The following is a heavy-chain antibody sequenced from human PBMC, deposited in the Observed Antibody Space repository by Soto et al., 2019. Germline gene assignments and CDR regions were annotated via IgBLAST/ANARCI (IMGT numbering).Heavy chain of an antibody. CDR2: IIPIFGTA. Sequence: SVKVSCKASGGTLSIYAISWVRQAPGQGLEWMGGIIPIFGTANYAQKFQGRVTITADESTSTAYMELSSLRSEDTAVYYCARGPRMIDHGMDVWGQGTTVTVSS. CDR3: ARGPRMIDHGMDV. D-gene: IGHD3-22*01. J-gene: IGHJ6*02. CDR1: GGTLSIYA. V-gene: IGHV1-69*13.